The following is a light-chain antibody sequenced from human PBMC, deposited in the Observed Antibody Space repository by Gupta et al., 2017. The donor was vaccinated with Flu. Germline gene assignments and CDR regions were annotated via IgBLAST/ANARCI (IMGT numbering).Light chain of an antibody. V-gene: IGKV3-20*01. CDR2: GAS. Sequence: GTLSLAPGERATLSCRASQSVSSSYLAWYQQKPGQAPRLLIYGASSRATGITDRFSGSGSGTDCTLTISRLEPEDFAVYYGQQYGSSPPTFGQGTKVEIK. CDR3: QQYGSSPPT. J-gene: IGKJ1*01. CDR1: QSVSSSY.